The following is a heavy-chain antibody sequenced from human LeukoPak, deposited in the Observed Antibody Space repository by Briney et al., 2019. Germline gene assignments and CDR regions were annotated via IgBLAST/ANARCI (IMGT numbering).Heavy chain of an antibody. CDR1: GYSFTSYW. D-gene: IGHD1-26*01. V-gene: IGHV5-51*01. CDR3: ARGSGYEWELLEGDFDY. CDR2: IYPGDSDT. Sequence: GESLKISCMGSGYSFTSYWIGWVRQMPGKSVEWMGIIYPGDSDTRYSPSFQGQVTISADTSISTAYLQWSSLKASDTAMYYGARGSGYEWELLEGDFDYWGQGTLVTVA. J-gene: IGHJ4*02.